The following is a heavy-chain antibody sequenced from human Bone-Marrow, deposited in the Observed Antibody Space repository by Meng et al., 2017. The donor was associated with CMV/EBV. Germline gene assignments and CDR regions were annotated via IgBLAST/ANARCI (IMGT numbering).Heavy chain of an antibody. CDR1: GFTFDDYA. Sequence: GGSLRLSCAAPGFTFDDYAMHWVRQAPGKGLEWVSGISWNSGSIGYADSVKGRFTISRDNAKNSLYLQMNSLRAEDTALYYCAKDSGYYYDSSGYMNWGQGTLVTVSS. CDR2: ISWNSGSI. CDR3: AKDSGYYYDSSGYMN. V-gene: IGHV3-9*01. D-gene: IGHD3-22*01. J-gene: IGHJ4*02.